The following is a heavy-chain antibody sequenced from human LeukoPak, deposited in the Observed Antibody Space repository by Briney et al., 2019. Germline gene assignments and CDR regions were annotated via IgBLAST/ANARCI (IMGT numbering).Heavy chain of an antibody. CDR1: GGTFSSYA. Sequence: SVKVSCKASGGTFSSYAISWVRQAPGQGLEWMGGIIPIFGTANYAQKFQGRATITADESTSTAYMELSSLRSEDTAVYYCAGTIYSSPYYFDYWGQGTLVTVSS. D-gene: IGHD6-13*01. J-gene: IGHJ4*02. CDR2: IIPIFGTA. CDR3: AGTIYSSPYYFDY. V-gene: IGHV1-69*13.